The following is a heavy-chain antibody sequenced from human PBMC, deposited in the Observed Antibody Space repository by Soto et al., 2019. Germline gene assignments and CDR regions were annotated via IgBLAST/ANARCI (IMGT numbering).Heavy chain of an antibody. CDR1: GFTFSSYA. V-gene: IGHV3-23*01. D-gene: IGHD2-2*01. CDR3: AKGGAQLLHYNWFDP. J-gene: IGHJ5*02. Sequence: GGSLRLSCAASGFTFSSYAMSWVRQAPGKGLEWVSAISGSGGSTYYADSVKGRFTISRDNSKNTLYLQMNSLRAEDTAVYYCAKGGAQLLHYNWFDPWGQGTLVTAPQ. CDR2: ISGSGGST.